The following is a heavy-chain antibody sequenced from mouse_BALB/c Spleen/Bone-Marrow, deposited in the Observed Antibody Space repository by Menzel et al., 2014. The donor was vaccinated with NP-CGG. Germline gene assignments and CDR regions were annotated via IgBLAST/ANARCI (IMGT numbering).Heavy chain of an antibody. D-gene: IGHD2-4*01. Sequence: QVQLKESGAELVRPGSSVKISCKASGYAFSNYGMSWVKQRPGQGLEWIGQIYPGDGETNYNGEFEGRVTLTADKSSSTAYMQVSSLTSEDSAVYFCASVYDYGRGYAMDYWGQGTSVTVSS. CDR2: IYPGDGET. CDR1: GYAFSNYG. CDR3: ASVYDYGRGYAMDY. V-gene: IGHV1-80*01. J-gene: IGHJ4*01.